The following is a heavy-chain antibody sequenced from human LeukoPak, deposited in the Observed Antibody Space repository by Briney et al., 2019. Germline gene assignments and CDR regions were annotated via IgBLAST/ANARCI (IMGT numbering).Heavy chain of an antibody. CDR1: GFTFDDYA. D-gene: IGHD3-10*01. V-gene: IGHV3-9*01. CDR2: ISWNSGSI. Sequence: GGSLRLSCAASGFTFDDYAMHWVRQAPGKGLEWVSGISWNSGSIGYADSVKGRFTISRDNAKNSLYLQMNSLRAEDTAVYYCARTGGSGSYFQFDPWGQGTLVTVSS. CDR3: ARTGGSGSYFQFDP. J-gene: IGHJ5*02.